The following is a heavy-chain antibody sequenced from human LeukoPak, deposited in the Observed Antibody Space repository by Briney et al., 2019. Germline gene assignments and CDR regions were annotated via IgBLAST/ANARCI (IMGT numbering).Heavy chain of an antibody. J-gene: IGHJ4*02. V-gene: IGHV1-2*02. CDR3: STEDKYCTTTTCGDY. D-gene: IGHD2-2*01. CDR1: AYTFTAYY. Sequence: ASVKVSCKASAYTFTAYYVHWVRQAPGHGREGMGYIKPTSGDSNYAQKFQDRVTITRDTSISTAYLELSGLTSDDTAVYYCSTEDKYCTTTTCGDYWGQGTLVTVSS. CDR2: IKPTSGDS.